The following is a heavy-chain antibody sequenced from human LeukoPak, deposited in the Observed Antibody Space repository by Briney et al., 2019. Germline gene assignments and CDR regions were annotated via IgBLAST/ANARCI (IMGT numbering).Heavy chain of an antibody. J-gene: IGHJ4*02. CDR2: ISGSDGST. V-gene: IGHV3-23*01. CDR1: GFTFNIYA. CDR3: ARDPQGDIVVVPAAMFSFDY. Sequence: GGSLRLSCAASGFTFNIYAMSWVRQAPGKGLEWVSVISGSDGSTTYYADSVKGRFTISRDNSKNTLYLQMNSLRAEDTAVYYCARDPQGDIVVVPAAMFSFDYWGQGTLVTVSS. D-gene: IGHD2-2*01.